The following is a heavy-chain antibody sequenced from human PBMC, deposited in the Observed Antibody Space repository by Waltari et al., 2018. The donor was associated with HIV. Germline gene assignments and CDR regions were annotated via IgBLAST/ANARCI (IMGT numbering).Heavy chain of an antibody. D-gene: IGHD1-7*01. CDR3: ARSDWNLAGDY. CDR1: GYTFTGYY. J-gene: IGHJ4*02. Sequence: QVQLVQSGAEVKKPGASVKVSCKASGYTFTGYYMHWVRQAPGQGLEWMGRINPNGGGTNYAQKFQGRVTMTRDTSISTAYMELSRLRSDDTAVYYCARSDWNLAGDYWGQGTLVTVSS. V-gene: IGHV1-2*06. CDR2: INPNGGGT.